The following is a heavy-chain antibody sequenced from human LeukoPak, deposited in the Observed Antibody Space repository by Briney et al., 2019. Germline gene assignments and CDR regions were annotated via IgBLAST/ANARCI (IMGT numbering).Heavy chain of an antibody. CDR2: ITPNGGST. CDR1: GFTFNSYT. D-gene: IGHD6-19*01. V-gene: IGHV3-64D*09. Sequence: PGGSRRLSCSASGFTFNSYTMHWVRQAPGKGLEYVSAITPNGGSTYQADSVKGRFAISRDNSQNTLYLQMSSLRAEDTAVYYCVKAGSSGWYGDYWGQGTLVTASS. J-gene: IGHJ4*02. CDR3: VKAGSSGWYGDY.